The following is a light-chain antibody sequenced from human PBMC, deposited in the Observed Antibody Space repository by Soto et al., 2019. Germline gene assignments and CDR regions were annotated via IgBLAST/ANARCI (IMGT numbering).Light chain of an antibody. V-gene: IGLV2-8*01. Sequence: QSALTQPPSASGSPGQSVTISCTGTPSDVGGSNSVSWYQQHPGNAPNLMIYDVNKRPSGVPDRFSGSKSGNTASLTVSGLQAADEAYYFCSSYAPSDVVFGGGTKLTVL. CDR3: SSYAPSDVV. CDR2: DVN. CDR1: PSDVGGSNS. J-gene: IGLJ2*01.